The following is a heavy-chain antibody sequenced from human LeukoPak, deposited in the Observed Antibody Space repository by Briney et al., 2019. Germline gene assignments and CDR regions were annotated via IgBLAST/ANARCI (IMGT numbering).Heavy chain of an antibody. CDR3: AKDAPGIAAAGTGAFDY. V-gene: IGHV3-30-3*01. Sequence: PGGSLRLSCAASGFTFSSYAMHWVRQAPGKGLEWVAVISYDGSNKYYADSVKGRFTISRDNSKNTLYLQMNSLRAEDTAVYYCAKDAPGIAAAGTGAFDYWGQGTLVTVSS. CDR1: GFTFSSYA. D-gene: IGHD6-13*01. CDR2: ISYDGSNK. J-gene: IGHJ4*02.